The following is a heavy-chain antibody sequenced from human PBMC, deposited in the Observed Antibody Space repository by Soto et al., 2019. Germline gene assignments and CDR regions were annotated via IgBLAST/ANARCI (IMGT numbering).Heavy chain of an antibody. Sequence: SETLSLTCTFSVCSIISYYCSLILQPPGKGLEWIGYIYYSLSTNYNPSLNSRVTISVDTPKNQFSLKLSSVTAAYTAVYYCERNKEWLDFEYWGKGNMVSVSS. D-gene: IGHD6-19*01. CDR3: ERNKEWLDFEY. J-gene: IGHJ4*02. CDR1: VCSIISYY. V-gene: IGHV4-59*01. CDR2: IYYSLST.